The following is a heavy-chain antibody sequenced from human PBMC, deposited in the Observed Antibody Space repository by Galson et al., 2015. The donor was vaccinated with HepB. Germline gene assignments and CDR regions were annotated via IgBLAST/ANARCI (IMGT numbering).Heavy chain of an antibody. CDR1: GFTFSSYG. V-gene: IGHV3-30*18. CDR2: ISYDGSNK. J-gene: IGHJ4*02. Sequence: SLRLSCAASGFTFSSYGMHWVRQAPGKGLEWVAVISYDGSNKYYADSVKGRFTISRDNSKNTLYLQMNSLRAEDTAVYYCAKKGPPRYYDYIWGSYYPEGYFDYWGQGTLVTVSS. D-gene: IGHD3-16*01. CDR3: AKKGPPRYYDYIWGSYYPEGYFDY.